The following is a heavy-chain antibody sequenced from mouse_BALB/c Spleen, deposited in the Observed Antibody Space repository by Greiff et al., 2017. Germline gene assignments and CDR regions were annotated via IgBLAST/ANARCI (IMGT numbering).Heavy chain of an antibody. CDR2: INPGSGGT. V-gene: IGHV1-54*01. D-gene: IGHD2-3*01. Sequence: QVQLQQSGAELVRPGTSVKVSCKASGYAFTNYLIEWVKQRPGQGLEWIGVINPGSGGTNYNEKFKGKATLTADKSSSTAYMQLSSLTSDDSAVYFCARSDDGYPWFAYWGQGTLVTVSA. CDR3: ARSDDGYPWFAY. CDR1: GYAFTNYL. J-gene: IGHJ3*01.